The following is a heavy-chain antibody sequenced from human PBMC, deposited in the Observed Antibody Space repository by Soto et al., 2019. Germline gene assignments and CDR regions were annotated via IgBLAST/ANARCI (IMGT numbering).Heavy chain of an antibody. D-gene: IGHD2-2*01. CDR3: ARGNAENCSSTSCYFYYYYGMDV. J-gene: IGHJ6*02. CDR2: INHSGST. Sequence: WETLSLTCAVYGGSFSGYYCSWIRQPPGKGLEWIGEINHSGSTNYNPSLKSRVTISVGTSKNQFSLKRSSVTAADTAVYYCARGNAENCSSTSCYFYYYYGMDVWGQGTTVSVS. CDR1: GGSFSGYY. V-gene: IGHV4-34*01.